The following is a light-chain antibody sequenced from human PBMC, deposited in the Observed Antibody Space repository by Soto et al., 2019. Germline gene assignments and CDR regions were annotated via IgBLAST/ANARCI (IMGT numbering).Light chain of an antibody. V-gene: IGLV2-14*01. J-gene: IGLJ1*01. CDR3: SSYTSSSTQV. CDR2: EVS. Sequence: QSALTQPASVSGSPGQSITISCTGTSGYVGAFNFVSWYQQHPGRAPKLLIYEVSNRPSGVSNRFSGSKSGNTASLTISGLQAEDEADYYCSSYTSSSTQVFGTGTKVTVL. CDR1: SGYVGAFNF.